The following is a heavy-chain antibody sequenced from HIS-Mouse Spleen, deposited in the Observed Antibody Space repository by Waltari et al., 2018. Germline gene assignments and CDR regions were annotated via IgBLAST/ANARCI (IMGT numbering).Heavy chain of an antibody. V-gene: IGHV4-39*07. CDR3: AREIPYSSSWYDWYFDL. CDR1: GGSISSSSYY. J-gene: IGHJ2*01. D-gene: IGHD6-13*01. CDR2: SDYSGRS. Sequence: QLQLQESGPGLVKPSETLSLTCTVSGGSISSSSYYWGWIRQPPGKGLEWLGGSDYSGRSYYNPSFKSRVTIAVDTSKNQFSLKLSSVTAADTAVYYCAREIPYSSSWYDWYFDLWGRGTLVTVSS.